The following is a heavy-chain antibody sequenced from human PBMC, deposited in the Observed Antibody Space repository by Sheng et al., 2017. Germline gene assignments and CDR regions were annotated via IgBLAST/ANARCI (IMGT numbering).Heavy chain of an antibody. Sequence: EVQLVESGGGLVQPGGSLRLSCAASGFTFSDHYVDWVRQAPGKGLEWVGRIRKKANGYTTEYAASVKGRFTISRDDSKNSLYMQMNNLETEDTAVYYCARVPASASWHFDYWGQGTLVTVSS. CDR3: ARVPASASWHFDY. CDR2: IRKKANGYTT. D-gene: IGHD3-10*01. J-gene: IGHJ4*02. CDR1: GFTFSDHY. V-gene: IGHV3-72*01.